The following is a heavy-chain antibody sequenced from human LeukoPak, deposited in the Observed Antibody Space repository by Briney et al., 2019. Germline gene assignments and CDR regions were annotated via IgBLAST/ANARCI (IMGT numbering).Heavy chain of an antibody. CDR1: GGSISSYY. D-gene: IGHD6-19*01. J-gene: IGHJ4*02. CDR3: ARVGSGWSFDY. Sequence: SQTLSLTCTVSGGSISSYYWSWIRQRAPRGQEWIGRIQTSGSTNYNPSLKSRVTMSVDTSKNKFSLKVNSVTAAGTAVYYCARVGSGWSFDYWGQGTLVTVSS. CDR2: IQTSGST. V-gene: IGHV4-4*07.